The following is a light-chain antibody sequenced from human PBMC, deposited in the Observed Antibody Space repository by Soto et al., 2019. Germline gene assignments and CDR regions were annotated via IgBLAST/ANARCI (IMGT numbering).Light chain of an antibody. J-gene: IGKJ2*01. CDR1: QSVSSN. CDR3: QPYNNWPVT. Sequence: EIVMTQSPATLSVSPGERATLSCRASQSVSSNLAWYQQKPGQAPRLLIYSASIKATGIPARFSGSGSGTEFTLTISILQSEDFAVYNCQPYNNWPVTFGQGTKLEIK. V-gene: IGKV3D-15*03. CDR2: SAS.